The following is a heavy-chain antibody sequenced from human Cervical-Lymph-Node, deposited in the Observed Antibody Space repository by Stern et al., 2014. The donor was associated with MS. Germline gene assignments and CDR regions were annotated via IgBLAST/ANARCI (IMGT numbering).Heavy chain of an antibody. J-gene: IGHJ4*02. V-gene: IGHV3-72*01. CDR2: VRNRANFYTT. Sequence: EVQLEESGGGLVQPGGSLRISCAASGFTFSDHYMDWVRQAPGKGLEWVGRVRNRANFYTTEYAASVKGRFTISRDDSQNSLYLQMNNLKPEDTAVYYCARVRLIVAGTRPLDYWGQGTLVTVSS. D-gene: IGHD6-19*01. CDR3: ARVRLIVAGTRPLDY. CDR1: GFTFSDHY.